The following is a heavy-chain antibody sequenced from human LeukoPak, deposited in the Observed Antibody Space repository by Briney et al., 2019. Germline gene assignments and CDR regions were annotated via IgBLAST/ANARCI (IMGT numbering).Heavy chain of an antibody. J-gene: IGHJ6*02. CDR1: GFTFTTYW. CDR3: ARDAVDTANAV. Sequence: GGSLRLSCAASGFTFTTYWMHWVRQAPGKGLVWVSHINSDGSITSYADSVKGRFTISRDNAKNTLYPQMNSLRAEDTAVYYCARDAVDTANAVWGQGTTVTVSS. D-gene: IGHD5-18*01. V-gene: IGHV3-74*01. CDR2: INSDGSIT.